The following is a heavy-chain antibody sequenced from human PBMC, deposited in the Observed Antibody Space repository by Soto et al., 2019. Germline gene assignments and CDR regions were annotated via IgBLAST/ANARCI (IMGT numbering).Heavy chain of an antibody. V-gene: IGHV3-30-3*01. J-gene: IGHJ5*02. CDR3: ARGTYSSSGWFDP. D-gene: IGHD6-6*01. CDR2: ISYDGSNK. Sequence: QVQLVESGGGVVQPGRSLRLSCAASGFTFSSYAMHWVRQAPGKGLEWVAVISYDGSNKYYADSVKGRFTISRDNYKNTLYLQMNSLRAEDTAVYYCARGTYSSSGWFDPWGQGTLVTVSS. CDR1: GFTFSSYA.